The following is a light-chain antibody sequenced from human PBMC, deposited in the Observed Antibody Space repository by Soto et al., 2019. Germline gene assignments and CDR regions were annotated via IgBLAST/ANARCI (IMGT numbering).Light chain of an antibody. J-gene: IGLJ1*01. Sequence: QSALTQPPSVSGAPGQRVTISGTGSGSNIGAGYDVHWYQQLPGTAPKLLIFANINRPSGVPDRFSGSKSGTSASLAITGLRAEDEADYYCQSYDSSPSGYVFGTGTKVTVL. CDR3: QSYDSSPSGYV. V-gene: IGLV1-40*01. CDR1: GSNIGAGYD. CDR2: ANI.